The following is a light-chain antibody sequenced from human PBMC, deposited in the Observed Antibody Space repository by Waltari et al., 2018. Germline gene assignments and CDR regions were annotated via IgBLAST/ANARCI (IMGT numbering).Light chain of an antibody. J-gene: IGKJ4*01. CDR3: QQRYSWPLT. Sequence: DIQLTQSPSFLSASVGDRVTITCRASQGISSYLAWYQQKPGKAPKLLIYAASTLQSGVPSRFSGSGSGTEFTLTISSLQPEDFATYYCQQRYSWPLTFGGGTKVEIK. CDR1: QGISSY. CDR2: AAS. V-gene: IGKV1-9*01.